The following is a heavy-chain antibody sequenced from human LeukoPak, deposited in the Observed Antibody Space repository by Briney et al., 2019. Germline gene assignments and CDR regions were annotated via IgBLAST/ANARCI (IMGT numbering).Heavy chain of an antibody. D-gene: IGHD3-22*01. CDR1: GFTFSDYV. J-gene: IGHJ4*02. CDR3: ARGWTTYYYDGSGYIDY. Sequence: GGSLRLSCAASGFTFSDYVMIWVRQAPGKGLEWVSCITASGDRIFYGDSVRGRFTMSRDNSKNTVYLQMNSLRVDDTAVYYCARGWTTYYYDGSGYIDYWGQGTLVTVSS. CDR2: ITASGDRI. V-gene: IGHV3-23*01.